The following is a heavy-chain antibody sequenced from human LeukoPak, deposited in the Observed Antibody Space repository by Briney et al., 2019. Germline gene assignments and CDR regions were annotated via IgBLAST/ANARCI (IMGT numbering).Heavy chain of an antibody. CDR2: ITSGSSYI. Sequence: GGSLRLSCEASGFSFSSYNMNWVRQAPGKGLEWVSSITSGSSYIYYADSVKGRFTISRDNAKNSLYLQMNSLRAEDTAVYYCARDPYSGSYGNYYYYFMDVWGKGTTVTISS. V-gene: IGHV3-21*01. J-gene: IGHJ6*03. D-gene: IGHD1-26*01. CDR1: GFSFSSYN. CDR3: ARDPYSGSYGNYYYYFMDV.